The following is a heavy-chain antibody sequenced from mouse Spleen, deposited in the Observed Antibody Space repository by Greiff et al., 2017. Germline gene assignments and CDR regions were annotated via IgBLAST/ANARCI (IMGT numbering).Heavy chain of an antibody. Sequence: EVKLLESGPGLVKPSQSLSLTCSVTGYSITSGYYWNWIRQFPGNKLEWMGYISYDGSNNYNPSLKNRISITRDTSKNQFFLKLNSVTTEDTATYYCAREGDYDVFAYWGQGTLVTVSA. V-gene: IGHV3-6*01. CDR1: GYSITSGYY. CDR2: ISYDGSN. J-gene: IGHJ3*01. D-gene: IGHD2-4*01. CDR3: AREGDYDVFAY.